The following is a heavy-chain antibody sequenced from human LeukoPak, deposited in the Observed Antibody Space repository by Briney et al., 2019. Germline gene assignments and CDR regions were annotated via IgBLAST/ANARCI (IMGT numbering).Heavy chain of an antibody. Sequence: SETLSLTCTVSGGSISSSSYYWGWIRQPPGMGLEWIGSIFYSGRTYYNPSLKSRVTISVDTSKNQFSLRLSSVTAGDTAVYYCARQSGSGWDSDSWGQGTLVTVSS. CDR2: IFYSGRT. D-gene: IGHD6-19*01. V-gene: IGHV4-39*01. CDR1: GGSISSSSYY. CDR3: ARQSGSGWDSDS. J-gene: IGHJ4*02.